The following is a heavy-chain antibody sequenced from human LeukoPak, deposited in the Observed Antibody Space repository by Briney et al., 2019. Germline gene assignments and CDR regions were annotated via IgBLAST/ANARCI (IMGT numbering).Heavy chain of an antibody. J-gene: IGHJ4*02. CDR3: ATGLIYDFWSGYLTHVDY. CDR2: ISASGGST. CDR1: GFTFSSSA. V-gene: IGHV3-23*01. Sequence: GGSLRLSCAASGFTFSSSAMSWVRQVPGKGLEWVSGISASGGSTYYADSVRGRFTISRDNSKNTLYLQMNSLRAEDTAVYYCATGLIYDFWSGYLTHVDYWGQGTLVTVSS. D-gene: IGHD3-3*01.